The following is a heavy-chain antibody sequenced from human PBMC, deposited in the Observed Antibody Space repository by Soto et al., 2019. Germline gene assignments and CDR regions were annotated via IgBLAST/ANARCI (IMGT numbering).Heavy chain of an antibody. CDR2: IYSSGST. CDR3: VRDVAPPGISGSWGAFDI. Sequence: QVQLQESGPGLVKPSETLSLICTVSGGSINNYFWTWIRQPAGKGLEWIGRIYSSGSTVYNASLKSRATTSEDTSKSQFSLKLTSMAAADTAVYYCVRDVAPPGISGSWGAFDIWGPGTMVTASS. D-gene: IGHD1-20*01. J-gene: IGHJ3*02. CDR1: GGSINNYF. V-gene: IGHV4-4*07.